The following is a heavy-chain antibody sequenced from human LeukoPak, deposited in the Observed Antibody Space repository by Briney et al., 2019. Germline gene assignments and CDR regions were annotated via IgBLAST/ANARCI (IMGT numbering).Heavy chain of an antibody. J-gene: IGHJ6*02. D-gene: IGHD7-27*01. CDR2: IYHSGST. CDR1: GGSVSSGSYY. CDR3: AADWGYYGMAV. V-gene: IGHV4-61*01. Sequence: SETLSLTCTVSGGSVSSGSYYWSWIRQPPGKGLEWIGYIYHSGSTNYNPSLKSRVTISVDTSKNQFSLRLSSVTAADTAVYYCAADWGYYGMAVWGQGTTVTVSS.